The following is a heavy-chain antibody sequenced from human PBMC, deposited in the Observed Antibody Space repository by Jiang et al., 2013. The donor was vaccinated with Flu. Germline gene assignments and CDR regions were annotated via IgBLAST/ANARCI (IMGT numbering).Heavy chain of an antibody. D-gene: IGHD5-24*01. CDR1: GFTFSSFA. Sequence: VQLLESGGGLVQPGGSLRLSCAASGFTFSSFAMSWVRQAPGKGLEWVSAISGSSSRTYYADSVKGRFTISRDNSKNTLYLQMNSLRAEDTAMYYCAKDQLGPWPDYWGQGTLVTVSS. CDR2: ISGSSSRT. J-gene: IGHJ4*02. CDR3: AKDQLGPWPDY. V-gene: IGHV3-23*01.